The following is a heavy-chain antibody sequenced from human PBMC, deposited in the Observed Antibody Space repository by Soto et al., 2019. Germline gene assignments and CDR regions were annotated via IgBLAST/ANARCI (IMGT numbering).Heavy chain of an antibody. J-gene: IGHJ6*02. CDR2: IYYSGST. Sequence: SETLSLTCTVSGGSISSSSYYWGWIRQPPGKGLEWIGSIYYSGSTYYNPSLESRVTISVDTSKNQFSLKLSSVTAADTAVYYCARSTTWSYYYYGMDVWGQGTPVTV. V-gene: IGHV4-39*01. CDR3: ARSTTWSYYYYGMDV. D-gene: IGHD2-2*01. CDR1: GGSISSSSYY.